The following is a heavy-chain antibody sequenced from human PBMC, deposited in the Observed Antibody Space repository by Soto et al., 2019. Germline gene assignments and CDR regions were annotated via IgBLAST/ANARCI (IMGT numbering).Heavy chain of an antibody. D-gene: IGHD2-15*01. V-gene: IGHV3-15*07. CDR2: IKTNTEGGTT. CDR1: GLTISNAW. Sequence: EVQLVESGGGFIYPGGSLRLSWAASGLTISNAWMNWVRQAPGKRLEWVGRIKTNTEGGTTDYAAAVKGRFTVSTDDSKNTLYLQMNSLKTEDTAVYYCTTGSVEGVWGQGTTVTVSS. J-gene: IGHJ6*01. CDR3: TTGSVEGV.